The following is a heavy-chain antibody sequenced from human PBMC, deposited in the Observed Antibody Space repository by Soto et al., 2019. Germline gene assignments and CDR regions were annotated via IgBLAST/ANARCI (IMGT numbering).Heavy chain of an antibody. CDR3: ARGYSSGWYGDAFDV. CDR2: TRNKANSYTT. V-gene: IGHV3-72*01. CDR1: GFTFSDHY. J-gene: IGHJ3*01. Sequence: EVQVVESGGGLVQPGGSLRLSCAAFGFTFSDHYTDWVRQAPGKGLEWVGRTRNKANSYTTEYAASVKGRFTISRDDSKNSLYLQMNSLKTEDTAVYYCARGYSSGWYGDAFDVWGQGTTVIVSS. D-gene: IGHD6-19*01.